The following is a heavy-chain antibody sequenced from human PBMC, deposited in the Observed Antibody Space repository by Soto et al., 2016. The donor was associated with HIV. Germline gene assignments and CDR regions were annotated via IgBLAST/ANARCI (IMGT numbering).Heavy chain of an antibody. Sequence: EVQLVESGGGFVKPGGSLRVSCTASGFTLSKKTTASEFTFSNAWMTWVRQAPGKGLEWVGRIKSKTDGGTTDYAAPVRGRFSISRDDSKNMMFLQMDSLKTEDTAVYYCTADRGPYWFDPWGQGTLVIVSS. CDR1: GFTLSKKTTASEFTFSNAW. J-gene: IGHJ5*02. CDR2: IKSKTDGGTT. V-gene: IGHV3-15*01. D-gene: IGHD3-10*01. CDR3: TADRGPYWFDP.